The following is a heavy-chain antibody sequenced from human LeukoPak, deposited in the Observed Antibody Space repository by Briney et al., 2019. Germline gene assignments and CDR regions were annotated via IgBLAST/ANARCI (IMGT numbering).Heavy chain of an antibody. CDR3: ARSHRSGGSCYFVGDY. J-gene: IGHJ4*02. CDR2: ISGSGGST. D-gene: IGHD2-15*01. Sequence: PGGTLRLSCAASGFTFSSYGMSWVRQAPGKGLEWVSAISGSGGSTYYADSVKGRFTISRDNSKNTLYLQMNSLRAEDTAVYYCARSHRSGGSCYFVGDYWGQGTLVTVSA. CDR1: GFTFSSYG. V-gene: IGHV3-23*01.